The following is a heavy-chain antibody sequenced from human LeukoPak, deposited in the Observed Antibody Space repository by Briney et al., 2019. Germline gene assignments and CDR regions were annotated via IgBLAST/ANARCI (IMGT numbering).Heavy chain of an antibody. D-gene: IGHD3-10*01. V-gene: IGHV3-48*03. J-gene: IGHJ6*02. CDR1: GFTFSSYE. CDR3: ARVSLWFGEPTRGMDV. Sequence: GGSLRLSCAASGFTFSSYEMNWVRQAPGKGLEWVSYISSSGSTIYYADSVKGRFTISRDNAKNSLYLQMNSLRAEDTAVYYCARVSLWFGEPTRGMDVWGQGTTVTVSS. CDR2: ISSSGSTI.